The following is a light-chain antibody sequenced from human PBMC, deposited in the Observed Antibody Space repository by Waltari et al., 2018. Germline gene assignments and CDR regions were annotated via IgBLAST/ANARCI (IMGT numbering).Light chain of an antibody. V-gene: IGLV1-40*01. Sequence: QSVLTQPPSVSGAPGQRVTIPCPGNRSNIGTGYEVHWYQTFPGTAPRLLIFDNRNRPSGVPDRFSGSKSGTSASLAITGLQAEDEADYYCQSYDISLNGWVFGGGTKLTVL. J-gene: IGLJ3*02. CDR1: RSNIGTGYE. CDR2: DNR. CDR3: QSYDISLNGWV.